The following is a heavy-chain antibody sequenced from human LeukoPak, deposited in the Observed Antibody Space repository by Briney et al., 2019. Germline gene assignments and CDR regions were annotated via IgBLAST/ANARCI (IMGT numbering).Heavy chain of an antibody. CDR2: IKSKTDGGTT. D-gene: IGHD3-22*01. V-gene: IGHV3-15*01. Sequence: GGSLRLSCAASGFTFSNAWMSWVRQAPGKGLEWVGRIKSKTDGGTTDYAAPVKGRFTISRDDSKNTLYLQVNSLKTEDTALYYCSTRYYYDSTTPLAYWGQGTLVTASS. CDR3: STRYYYDSTTPLAY. CDR1: GFTFSNAW. J-gene: IGHJ1*01.